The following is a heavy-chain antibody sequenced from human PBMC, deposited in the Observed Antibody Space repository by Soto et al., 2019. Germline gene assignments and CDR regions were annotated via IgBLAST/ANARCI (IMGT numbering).Heavy chain of an antibody. J-gene: IGHJ4*02. CDR1: GYTFSSYD. V-gene: IGHV1-8*01. Sequence: QVQLVQSGAEVKKPGDSVKVSCKASGYTFSSYDITWVRQATGQGLEWMGWLNPNSGDTGYAQKFQGRVPLTRNTSINTADIELSSLTSDDTAVYYCATSGGGWYLYWGQGSLVTVSS. CDR2: LNPNSGDT. CDR3: ATSGGGWYLY. D-gene: IGHD6-19*01.